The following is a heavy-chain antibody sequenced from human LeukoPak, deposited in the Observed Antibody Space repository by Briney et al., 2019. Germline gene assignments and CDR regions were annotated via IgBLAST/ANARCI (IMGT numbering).Heavy chain of an antibody. CDR1: GGSISSYS. CDR2: MYTSGST. D-gene: IGHD3-22*01. Sequence: SETLSLTCTVSGGSISSYSWSWIRQPAEKGLEWIGRMYTSGSTNYNPSLKSRVTMSVDTSKNQFSLKLNSVTAADTAVYYCARQYDSSGYYYFDYWGQGTLVTVSS. V-gene: IGHV4-4*07. CDR3: ARQYDSSGYYYFDY. J-gene: IGHJ4*02.